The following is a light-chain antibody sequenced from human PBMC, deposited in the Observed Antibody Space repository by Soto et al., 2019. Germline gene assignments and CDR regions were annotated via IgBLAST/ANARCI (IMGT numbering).Light chain of an antibody. V-gene: IGLV1-44*01. CDR3: ATWDARLQGLV. CDR1: SSNIGSDT. J-gene: IGLJ2*01. CDR2: GNN. Sequence: QTVVTQPPSASGTPGQRVTISCSGSSSNIGSDTVNWYQQVPGTAPKLLIYGNNQRPSGVPDRFSGSKSGTSASLAIRGLQSEDEADYFCATWDARLQGLVFGGGTKVTVL.